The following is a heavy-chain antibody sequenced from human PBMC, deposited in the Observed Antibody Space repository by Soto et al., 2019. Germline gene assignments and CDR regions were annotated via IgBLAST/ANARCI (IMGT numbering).Heavy chain of an antibody. Sequence: SETLSLTCTVSGGSISGGDYYWSWIRQPPGKGLEWIGHIYYSGSTYYNPSLKSRVTISVDTSKNQFSLKLSSVTAADTAVYYCAVQGYCSGGSCYWAGVDYWGQGTLVTVSS. D-gene: IGHD2-15*01. V-gene: IGHV4-30-4*01. J-gene: IGHJ4*02. CDR2: IYYSGST. CDR3: AVQGYCSGGSCYWAGVDY. CDR1: GGSISGGDYY.